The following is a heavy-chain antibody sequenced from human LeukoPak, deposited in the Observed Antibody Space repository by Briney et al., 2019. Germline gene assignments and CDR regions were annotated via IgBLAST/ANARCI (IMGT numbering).Heavy chain of an antibody. CDR1: GFTFSDYY. V-gene: IGHV3-11*01. D-gene: IGHD3-10*01. J-gene: IGHJ6*02. CDR3: ARDMYYGSGTPMQYGMDV. Sequence: GGSLRLSCAASGFTFSDYYMSWIRQAPGKGLEWVSYIDSSGSTTYYVDSVKGRFTLSRDNAKNSLYLQMSSLRAEDSAVYYCARDMYYGSGTPMQYGMDVWGQGTTVTVSS. CDR2: IDSSGSTT.